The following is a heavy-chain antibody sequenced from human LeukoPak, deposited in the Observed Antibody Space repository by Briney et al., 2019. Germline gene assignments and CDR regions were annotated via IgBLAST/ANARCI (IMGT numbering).Heavy chain of an antibody. Sequence: GGSLRLSCAASGFTFSSYAMSWVRQAPGKGLEWVSAISGSGGSTYYADSVKGRFTISRDNSKNTLYLQMNSLRAEDTAVYYCAKQIVVVVPAAMYATTFDIWGQGTMVIVS. CDR1: GFTFSSYA. CDR3: AKQIVVVVPAAMYATTFDI. J-gene: IGHJ3*02. V-gene: IGHV3-23*01. D-gene: IGHD2-2*01. CDR2: ISGSGGST.